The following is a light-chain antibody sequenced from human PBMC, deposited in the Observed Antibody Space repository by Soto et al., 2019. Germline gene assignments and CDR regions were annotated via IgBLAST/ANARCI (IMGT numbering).Light chain of an antibody. Sequence: IQLTQSPSSLSASIGDRVTITCRASQDINSYLAWYQQKPGKAPNLLIYEASILQRGVPSRFSGSISGTDFTLTISSLQAEDFATYYCQQTRSYPSTSGGGTKVDIK. CDR1: QDINSY. J-gene: IGKJ4*01. CDR3: QQTRSYPST. CDR2: EAS. V-gene: IGKV1-9*01.